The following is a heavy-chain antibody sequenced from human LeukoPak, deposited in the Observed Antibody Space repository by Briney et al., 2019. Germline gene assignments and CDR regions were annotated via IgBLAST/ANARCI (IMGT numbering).Heavy chain of an antibody. J-gene: IGHJ4*02. CDR1: GGSVSSGSYY. V-gene: IGHV4-61*01. CDR2: IYYSGST. D-gene: IGHD5-12*01. Sequence: SETLSLTCTVSGGSVSSGSYYWSWIRQPPGKGLEWIGYIYYSGSTNYNPSLKSRVTISVDTSKNQFSLKLSSVTAADTAVYYCARFLIEGGYDYRFFDYWGQGTLVTVSS. CDR3: ARFLIEGGYDYRFFDY.